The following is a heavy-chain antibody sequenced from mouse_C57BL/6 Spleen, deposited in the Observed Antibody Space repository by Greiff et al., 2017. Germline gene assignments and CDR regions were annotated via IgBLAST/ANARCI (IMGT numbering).Heavy chain of an antibody. J-gene: IGHJ4*01. D-gene: IGHD1-1*01. Sequence: QVQLQQPGAELVRPGTSVKLSCKASGYTFTSYWMHWVKQRPGQGLEWIGVIDPSDSYTNYNQKFKGKATLTVDTSSSTAYMQLSSLTSEDSAVYYGARRGGSSYDYAMDYWGQGTSVTVSS. V-gene: IGHV1-59*01. CDR1: GYTFTSYW. CDR2: IDPSDSYT. CDR3: ARRGGSSYDYAMDY.